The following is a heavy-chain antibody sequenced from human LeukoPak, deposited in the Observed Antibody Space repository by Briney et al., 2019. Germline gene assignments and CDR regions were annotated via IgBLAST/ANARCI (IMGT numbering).Heavy chain of an antibody. J-gene: IGHJ3*02. CDR2: ISHSGSST. CDR3: ARDLWERLLDGAFDI. CDR1: GFKFSSYA. D-gene: IGHD1-26*01. V-gene: IGHV3-23*01. Sequence: GGSLRLSCAASGFKFSSYAMSWVRQAPGKGLEWVSIISHSGSSTYYADSVKGRFTISRDNSKNTLYLQMNSLRAEDTAVYYCARDLWERLLDGAFDIWGQGTMVTVSS.